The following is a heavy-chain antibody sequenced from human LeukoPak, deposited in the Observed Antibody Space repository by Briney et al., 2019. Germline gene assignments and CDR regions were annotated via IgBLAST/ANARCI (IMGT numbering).Heavy chain of an antibody. CDR2: INHSGST. CDR3: ARVSIVYGMDV. V-gene: IGHV4-34*01. J-gene: IGHJ6*02. D-gene: IGHD3-3*02. CDR1: GGSFSGYY. Sequence: PSETLSLTCAVYGGSFSGYYWSWIRQPPGKGLEWIGEINHSGSTNYNPSLKSRVTMSVDTSKTRFFLKLSSVTAADTALYYCARVSIVYGMDVWGQGTAVTVS.